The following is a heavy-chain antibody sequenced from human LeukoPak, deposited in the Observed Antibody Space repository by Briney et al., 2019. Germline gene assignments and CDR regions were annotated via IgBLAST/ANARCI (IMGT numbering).Heavy chain of an antibody. Sequence: GGSLRLSCAASGFTFSDYYMSWIRQAPGKGLEWVSYISSSGSTIYYADSVMGRFTISRDNAKNSLYLQMNSLRAEDTAVYYCARDIQLPTNYYYYYGMDVWGQGTTVTVSS. J-gene: IGHJ6*02. CDR2: ISSSGSTI. CDR1: GFTFSDYY. D-gene: IGHD1-26*01. CDR3: ARDIQLPTNYYYYYGMDV. V-gene: IGHV3-11*01.